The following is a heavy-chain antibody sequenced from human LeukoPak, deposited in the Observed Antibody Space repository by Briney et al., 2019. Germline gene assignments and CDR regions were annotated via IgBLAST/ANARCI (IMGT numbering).Heavy chain of an antibody. D-gene: IGHD3-9*01. Sequence: ASVKVSCKTSGYTFNDYYVHWVRQAPGQGLEWMGWINPNSGRTNYAPKFQGRVTLTTDTSISTAYMELCGLISGDTALYYCAIDSSDVLPGYYHFWGQGTLVTVSS. J-gene: IGHJ4*02. V-gene: IGHV1-2*02. CDR1: GYTFNDYY. CDR2: INPNSGRT. CDR3: AIDSSDVLPGYYHF.